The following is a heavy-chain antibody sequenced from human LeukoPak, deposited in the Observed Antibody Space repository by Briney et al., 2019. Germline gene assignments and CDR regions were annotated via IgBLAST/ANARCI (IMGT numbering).Heavy chain of an antibody. J-gene: IGHJ6*03. D-gene: IGHD3-3*01. CDR2: MNPNSGNT. CDR1: GYTFTSYD. CDR3: ARVVVFGVVSSDYYYYYMDV. Sequence: GASVKVSCKASGYTFTSYDINWVRQATGQGLEWMGWMNPNSGNTGYAQKFQGRVTMTRNTSISTAYMELSSLRSEDTAVYYCARVVVFGVVSSDYYYYYMDVWGKGTTVTVSS. V-gene: IGHV1-8*01.